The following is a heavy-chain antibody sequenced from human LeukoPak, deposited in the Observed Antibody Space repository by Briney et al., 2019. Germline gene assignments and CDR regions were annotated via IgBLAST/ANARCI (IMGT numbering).Heavy chain of an antibody. Sequence: PSETLSLTCTVSGDSITGSSYYWGWIRQPPGQGLEWIGSMYYSGSTYSNPSLKSRVTISADTSKNQFSLKLKSVTAADTAVYYCARQYYDSTGYYYFDYWGQGTLVTVSS. J-gene: IGHJ4*02. V-gene: IGHV4-39*01. CDR1: GDSITGSSYY. CDR2: MYYSGST. CDR3: ARQYYDSTGYYYFDY. D-gene: IGHD3-22*01.